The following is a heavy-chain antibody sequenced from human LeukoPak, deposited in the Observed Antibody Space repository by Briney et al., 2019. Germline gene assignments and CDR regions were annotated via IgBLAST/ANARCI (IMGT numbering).Heavy chain of an antibody. D-gene: IGHD6-13*01. CDR3: ASATYIAAALDY. CDR1: GGSISSSSYY. V-gene: IGHV4-39*07. CDR2: IYYSGST. J-gene: IGHJ4*02. Sequence: PSETLSLTCTVSGGSISSSSYYWGWIRQPPGKGLEWIGSIYYSGSTYYNPSLKSRVTISVDTSKNQFSLKLSSVTAADTAVYYCASATYIAAALDYWGQGTLVTVSS.